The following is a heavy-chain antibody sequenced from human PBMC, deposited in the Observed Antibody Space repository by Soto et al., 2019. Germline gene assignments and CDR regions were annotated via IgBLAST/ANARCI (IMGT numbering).Heavy chain of an antibody. Sequence: QTGGSLRLSCTASGFMFSAYAMLWVRQAPGKGLEWVAAMSYDGTNTYYADSVKGRFTISRDNSKNTLFLQMSSLTADDSAVYYCAGDPSPYTSGWYGIDFWGLGTLVTVSS. V-gene: IGHV3-30-3*01. J-gene: IGHJ4*01. CDR1: GFMFSAYA. D-gene: IGHD6-19*01. CDR2: MSYDGTNT. CDR3: AGDPSPYTSGWYGIDF.